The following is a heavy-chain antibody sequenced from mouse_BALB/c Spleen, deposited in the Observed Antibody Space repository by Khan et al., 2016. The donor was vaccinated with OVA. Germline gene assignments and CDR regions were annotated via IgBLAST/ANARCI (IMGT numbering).Heavy chain of an antibody. Sequence: EVQLQESGPSLVKPSQTLSLTCSVTGDSFTSGFWNWIRKFPGNKFEYMGYVTYSGNTYYNPSLKSRISITRDTSKSQYYLQLNAVTTKDTATCFCARSYGSWAMDYWGQGTSVTVSS. J-gene: IGHJ4*01. CDR3: ARSYGSWAMDY. CDR2: VTYSGNT. V-gene: IGHV3-8*02. D-gene: IGHD1-1*01. CDR1: GDSFTSGF.